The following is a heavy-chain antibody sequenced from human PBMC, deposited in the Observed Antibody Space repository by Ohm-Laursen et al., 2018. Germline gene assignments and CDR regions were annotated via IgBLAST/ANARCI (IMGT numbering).Heavy chain of an antibody. CDR2: ISGSGGST. Sequence: SLRPSCAASGFTFSSYAMSWVRQAPGKGLEWVSAISGSGGSTYYADSVKGRFTISRDNSKNTLYLQMNSLRAEDTAIYYCAKDVGYSTGWLFDYWGQGTLVTVSS. J-gene: IGHJ4*02. V-gene: IGHV3-23*01. CDR3: AKDVGYSTGWLFDY. CDR1: GFTFSSYA. D-gene: IGHD6-19*01.